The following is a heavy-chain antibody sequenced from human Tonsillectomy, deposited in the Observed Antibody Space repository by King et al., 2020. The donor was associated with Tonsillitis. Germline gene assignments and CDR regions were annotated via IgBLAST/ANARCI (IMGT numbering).Heavy chain of an antibody. V-gene: IGHV3-30*03. CDR1: GLTFSNYN. CDR2: ISYDGSNK. CDR3: ARASYEAFEY. D-gene: IGHD5-12*01. Sequence: VQLVESGGGVVQPGRSLRLSCAVSGLTFSNYNMHWVRQAPGKGLEWVAVISYDGSNKYYADSVKGRFTISRDNSKNTLYLQVKSLRGEDTAVYYCARASYEAFEYWGQGTLVTVSS. J-gene: IGHJ4*02.